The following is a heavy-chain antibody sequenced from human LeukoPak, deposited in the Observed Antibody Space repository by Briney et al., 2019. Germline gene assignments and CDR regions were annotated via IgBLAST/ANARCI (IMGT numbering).Heavy chain of an antibody. J-gene: IGHJ4*02. CDR2: INHSGST. CDR1: GGSFSGYY. V-gene: IGHV4-34*01. Sequence: PSETLSLTCAVYGGSFSGYYWSWIRQPPGKGLEWIGEINHSGSTNYNPSLKSRVTISVDTSKNQFSLKLSSVTAADTAVYYCARDLDGYWGQGTLVTVSS. D-gene: IGHD5-24*01. CDR3: ARDLDGY.